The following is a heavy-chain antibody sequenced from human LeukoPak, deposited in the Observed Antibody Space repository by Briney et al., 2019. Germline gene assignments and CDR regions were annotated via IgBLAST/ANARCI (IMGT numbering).Heavy chain of an antibody. Sequence: PSETLSLTCAVYGGSFSGYYWSWIRQPPGKGLEWIGEINHSGSTNYNPSLKSRVTISVDTSKNQFSLKLNSVTAADTAVYYCARFEPSYYDFWSGYRFDYWGQGTLVTVSS. V-gene: IGHV4-34*01. D-gene: IGHD3-3*01. CDR1: GGSFSGYY. CDR2: INHSGST. CDR3: ARFEPSYYDFWSGYRFDY. J-gene: IGHJ4*02.